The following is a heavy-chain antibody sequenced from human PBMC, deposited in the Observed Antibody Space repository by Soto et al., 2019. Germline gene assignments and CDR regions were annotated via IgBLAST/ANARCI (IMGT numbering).Heavy chain of an antibody. Sequence: QVQLVQSGAKLKKPGSSVKVSCKASGGSFGNSAINWVRQTPGQGLEWLGGFIPVYRTLNYAQKFQGRVTITADEATGTAYLTLSSLASHATAVYYCATGVIWIGYFTVDSWGQGALVTVSS. CDR3: ATGVIWIGYFTVDS. CDR1: GGSFGNSA. V-gene: IGHV1-69*01. D-gene: IGHD3-3*01. CDR2: FIPVYRTL. J-gene: IGHJ4*02.